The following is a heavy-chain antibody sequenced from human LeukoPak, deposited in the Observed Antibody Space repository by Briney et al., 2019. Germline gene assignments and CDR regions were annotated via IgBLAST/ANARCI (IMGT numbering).Heavy chain of an antibody. V-gene: IGHV3-74*01. D-gene: IGHD1-26*01. J-gene: IGHJ4*02. CDR1: GFTFSSYW. CDR2: INSDGSST. CDR3: VGGSGSYSYYFDY. Sequence: GGSLRLSCAASGFTFSSYWMHWVRQAPGKGLVWVSRINSDGSSTSYADSVKGRFTISRDNSRNTLYLQMNSLTVEDTAVYYCVGGSGSYSYYFDYWGQGTLVTVSS.